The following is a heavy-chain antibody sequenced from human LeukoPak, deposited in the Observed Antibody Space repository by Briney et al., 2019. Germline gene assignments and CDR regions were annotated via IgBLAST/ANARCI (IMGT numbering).Heavy chain of an antibody. CDR2: ISWKSGSI. V-gene: IGHV3-9*01. J-gene: IGHJ4*02. CDR1: GFTFDDYA. Sequence: GGSLRLSCAASGFTFDDYAMHWVRQAPGKGLEWVSGISWKSGSIGYADSVKGRFTISRDNAKNSLYLQMNSLRAEDTALYYCAKSYGIAAAGLFDYWGQGTLVTVSS. CDR3: AKSYGIAAAGLFDY. D-gene: IGHD6-13*01.